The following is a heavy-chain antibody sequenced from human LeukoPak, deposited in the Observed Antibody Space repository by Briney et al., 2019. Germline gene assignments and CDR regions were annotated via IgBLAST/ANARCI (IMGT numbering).Heavy chain of an antibody. CDR1: GFTFSSYG. Sequence: GGSLRLSCAASGFTFSSYGMHWVRQAPGKGLEWVAVISYDGSNKYYADSVKGRFTISRDNSKNTLYLQMNSLRAEDAAVYYCARAGIRVVPAARAYYYGMDVWGQGTTVTVSS. CDR2: ISYDGSNK. CDR3: ARAGIRVVPAARAYYYGMDV. J-gene: IGHJ6*02. V-gene: IGHV3-30*03. D-gene: IGHD2-2*01.